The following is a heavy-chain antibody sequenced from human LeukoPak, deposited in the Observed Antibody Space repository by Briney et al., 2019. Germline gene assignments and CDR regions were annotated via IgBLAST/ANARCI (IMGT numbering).Heavy chain of an antibody. V-gene: IGHV4-4*07. D-gene: IGHD1-26*01. J-gene: IGHJ4*02. CDR3: ARDFYSGSYYFDY. CDR1: GGSISSYY. CDR2: IYTSGST. Sequence: SETLSLTCTVSGGSISSYYWSWIRQPAGKGLEWIGRIYTSGSTNYNLSLKSRVTMSVDTSKNQFSLKLSSVTVAGTAAYYCARDFYSGSYYFDYWGQGTLVTVSS.